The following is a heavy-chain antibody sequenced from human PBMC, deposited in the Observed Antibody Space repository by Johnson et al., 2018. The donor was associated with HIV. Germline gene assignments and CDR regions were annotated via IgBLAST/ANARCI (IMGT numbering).Heavy chain of an antibody. D-gene: IGHD3-10*01. Sequence: QVHLVESGGGLVKPGGSLRLSCAASGFTFSDYYMSWIRQAPGKGLEWVSYISNSGETVFYADSVKGRCTVSRDNTKNSLFLQIDTLRAEDTAIYYCAKDLNVGELFFPTHDAFDIWGQGTTVTVSS. V-gene: IGHV3-11*04. CDR1: GFTFSDYY. CDR3: AKDLNVGELFFPTHDAFDI. J-gene: IGHJ3*02. CDR2: ISNSGETV.